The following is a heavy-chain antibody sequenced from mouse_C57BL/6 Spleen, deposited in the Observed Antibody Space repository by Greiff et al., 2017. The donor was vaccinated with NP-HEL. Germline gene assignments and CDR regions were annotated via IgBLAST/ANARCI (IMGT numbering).Heavy chain of an antibody. J-gene: IGHJ2*01. D-gene: IGHD1-1*01. V-gene: IGHV3-6*01. CDR2: ISYDGSN. CDR3: ARDTGLSYFDY. Sequence: ESGPGLVKPSQSLSLTCSVTGYSITSGYYWNWIRQFPGNKLEWMGYISYDGSNNYNPSLKNRIAITRDTSKNQFFLKLNSVTTEDTATYYCARDTGLSYFDYWGQGTTLTVSS. CDR1: GYSITSGYY.